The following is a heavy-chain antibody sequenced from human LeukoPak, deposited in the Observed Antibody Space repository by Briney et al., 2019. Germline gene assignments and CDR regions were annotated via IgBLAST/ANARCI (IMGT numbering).Heavy chain of an antibody. D-gene: IGHD3-9*01. CDR1: GVTFSSYA. CDR2: ISGSGGST. J-gene: IGHJ4*02. Sequence: PGGSLRLSCAASGVTFSSYAMSWVRQAPGKGLEWVSAISGSGGSTYYADSVKGRFTISRDNSKNTLYLQMNSLRAEDTAVYYCARDPQITIIFPPGDYWGQGTLVTVSS. V-gene: IGHV3-23*01. CDR3: ARDPQITIIFPPGDY.